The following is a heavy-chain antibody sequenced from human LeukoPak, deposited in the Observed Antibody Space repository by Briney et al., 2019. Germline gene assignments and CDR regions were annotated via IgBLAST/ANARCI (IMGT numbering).Heavy chain of an antibody. CDR1: GYTFTSYY. Sequence: ASVKVSCKASGYTFTSYYMHWVRQAPGQGLEWMGIINPSGGSTSYAQKFQGRVTMTRDTSTSTVYMELSSLRSEDTAVYYCAKEVAVAAKDYWGQGTLVTVSS. CDR3: AKEVAVAAKDY. V-gene: IGHV1-46*01. D-gene: IGHD6-19*01. J-gene: IGHJ4*02. CDR2: INPSGGST.